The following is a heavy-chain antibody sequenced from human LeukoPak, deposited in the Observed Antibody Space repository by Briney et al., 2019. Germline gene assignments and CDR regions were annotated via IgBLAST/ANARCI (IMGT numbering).Heavy chain of an antibody. CDR2: IYHSGST. V-gene: IGHV4-38-2*02. D-gene: IGHD3-3*01. Sequence: SETLSLTCSFSGYSISSGYYWGWIRQPPGQGLEWIGNIYHSGSTYYNPSLKSRVTISVDTSKNQFSLKLSSVTAADTAVYYCAGDFWSGYYFRDWGQGTLITVSS. CDR3: AGDFWSGYYFRD. CDR1: GYSISSGYY. J-gene: IGHJ4*02.